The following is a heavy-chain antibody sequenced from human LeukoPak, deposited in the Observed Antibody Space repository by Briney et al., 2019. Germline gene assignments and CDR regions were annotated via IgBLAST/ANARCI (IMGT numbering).Heavy chain of an antibody. V-gene: IGHV3-66*01. D-gene: IGHD3-3*01. CDR2: IYLDGRA. CDR1: GFAVSSKY. Sequence: GGSLRLSCAASGFAVSSKYMNWVRQAPGKGLEWVTVIYLDGRADYADSVKGRFTISSDNSKNTVYLQMNSLKDEDTAVYYCARDAETSLTNWGQGTLVTVSP. J-gene: IGHJ4*02. CDR3: ARDAETSLTN.